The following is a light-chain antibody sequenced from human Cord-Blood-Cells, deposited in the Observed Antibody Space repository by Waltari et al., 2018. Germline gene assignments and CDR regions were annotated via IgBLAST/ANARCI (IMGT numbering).Light chain of an antibody. CDR3: QQYGSSPLT. CDR1: QSVSSIY. Sequence: EIVLTQSPGTLSLSPGERAPLPCRASQSVSSIYLAWYQQKPGQAPRLLIYGASSRATGIPDRFSGSGSGTDFTLTISRLEPEDFAVYYCQQYGSSPLTFGGGTKVEIK. V-gene: IGKV3-20*01. J-gene: IGKJ4*01. CDR2: GAS.